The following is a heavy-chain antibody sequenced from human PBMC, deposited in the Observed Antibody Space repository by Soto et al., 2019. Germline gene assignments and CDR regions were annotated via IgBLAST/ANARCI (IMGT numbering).Heavy chain of an antibody. CDR3: AREVEVDGMYWGIDP. Sequence: SETLSLTCTVSGGSISSGYCSWIRQPSVNGLEWIGRIYSNVNTNYNPSLNSRVTISVDRSTNQLSLNLSSVTAADTAWYHCAREVEVDGMYWGIDPWGQGTTVTVSS. V-gene: IGHV4-4*07. CDR2: IYSNVNT. J-gene: IGHJ5*02. D-gene: IGHD6-19*01. CDR1: GGSISSGY.